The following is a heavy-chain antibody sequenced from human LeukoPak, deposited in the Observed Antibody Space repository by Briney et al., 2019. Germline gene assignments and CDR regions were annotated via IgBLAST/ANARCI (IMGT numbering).Heavy chain of an antibody. CDR1: GYTFTGYY. D-gene: IGHD3-10*01. CDR3: ARTYGSGSYYETGNLPTFDY. Sequence: EASVKVSCKASGYTFTGYYMHWVRQSPGQGLEWMGWINPNSGGTNYAQKFQGRVTMTRDTSISTAYMELSRLRSDDTAVYYCARTYGSGSYYETGNLPTFDYWGQGTLVTVSS. CDR2: INPNSGGT. J-gene: IGHJ4*02. V-gene: IGHV1-2*02.